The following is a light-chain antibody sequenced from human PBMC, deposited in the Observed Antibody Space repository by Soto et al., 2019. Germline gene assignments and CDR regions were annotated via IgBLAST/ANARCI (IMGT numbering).Light chain of an antibody. Sequence: QSVLTQPDSVSGSHGQSITIACTGTSSDVGGYNYVSWYQQHPGKAPKHMIYDVSNRPSGVSNRFSGSKSGNTASLTISGLQAEDEADYYCSSYTSSSTVVFGGGTKLAVL. CDR1: SSDVGGYNY. CDR3: SSYTSSSTVV. J-gene: IGLJ2*01. CDR2: DVS. V-gene: IGLV2-14*01.